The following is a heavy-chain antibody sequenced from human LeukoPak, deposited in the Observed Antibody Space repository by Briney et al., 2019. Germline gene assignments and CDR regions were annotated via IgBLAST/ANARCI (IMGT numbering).Heavy chain of an antibody. CDR2: ISSSSSYV. CDR3: AREKLRGADY. V-gene: IGHV3-21*01. J-gene: IGHJ4*02. CDR1: GFTFSSYS. Sequence: PGGSLRLSCAASGFTFSSYSMNWVRQAPGKGLEWVSSISSSSSYVYYADSVKGRFTISRDNAKNSLYLQMNSLRAEDTAVYYCAREKLRGADYWGQGTLVAVSS. D-gene: IGHD1-7*01.